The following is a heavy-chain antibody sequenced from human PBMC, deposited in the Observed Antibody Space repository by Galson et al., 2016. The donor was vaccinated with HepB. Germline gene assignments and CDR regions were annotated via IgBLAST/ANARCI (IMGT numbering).Heavy chain of an antibody. CDR1: GYTFPNYD. Sequence: SVKVSCKASGYTFPNYDINWVRQATGQVLEWLGWMNPDSGNTGNAQKFQGRVTMTRNTSISTAYMELSSLRSEDTAVYYCARGGGAQLNDYWGQGTLVTVSS. D-gene: IGHD1-1*01. J-gene: IGHJ4*02. V-gene: IGHV1-8*01. CDR3: ARGGGAQLNDY. CDR2: MNPDSGNT.